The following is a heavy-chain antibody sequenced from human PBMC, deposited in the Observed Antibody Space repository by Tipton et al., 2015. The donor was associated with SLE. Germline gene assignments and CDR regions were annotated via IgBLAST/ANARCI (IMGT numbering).Heavy chain of an antibody. D-gene: IGHD6-13*01. Sequence: TLSLTCTVSGGSISSYYWSWIRQPPGKGLERIGEINHSGSTNYNPSLKSRVTISVDTSKNQFSLKLSSVTAADTAVYYCARGLRESSWSNDAFDIWGQGTMVTVSS. CDR2: INHSGST. J-gene: IGHJ3*02. CDR3: ARGLRESSWSNDAFDI. V-gene: IGHV4-34*01. CDR1: GGSISSYY.